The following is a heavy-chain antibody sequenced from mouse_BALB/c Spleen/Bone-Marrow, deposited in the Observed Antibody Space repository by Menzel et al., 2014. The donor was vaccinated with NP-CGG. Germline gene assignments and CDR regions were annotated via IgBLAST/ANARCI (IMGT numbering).Heavy chain of an antibody. V-gene: IGHV1S22*01. D-gene: IGHD2-12*01. CDR3: TRGGRLPFDY. Sequence: LKQSGSELVRPGASVKLSCKASGYTFTSYWMHWVKQRPGQGLEWIGNIYPGSGSTNYDEKFKSKATLTVDTSSSTAYMQLSSLTSEDSAVYYCTRGGRLPFDYWGQGTTLTVSS. J-gene: IGHJ2*01. CDR1: GYTFTSYW. CDR2: IYPGSGST.